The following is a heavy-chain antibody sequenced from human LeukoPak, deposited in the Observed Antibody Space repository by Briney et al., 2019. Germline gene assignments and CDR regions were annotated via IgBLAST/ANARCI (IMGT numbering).Heavy chain of an antibody. J-gene: IGHJ4*02. CDR3: ATHSYYYGSGSYPHYLDY. V-gene: IGHV3-20*04. Sequence: PWGALRLSCAASGFSFEDNGMSWVRQAPGKGLEWVSGINWNGETTGYVDSVKGRFTISRDNAKNSLYLQMNSLRAEDTALYYCATHSYYYGSGSYPHYLDYWGQGTLATVSS. CDR1: GFSFEDNG. CDR2: INWNGETT. D-gene: IGHD3-10*01.